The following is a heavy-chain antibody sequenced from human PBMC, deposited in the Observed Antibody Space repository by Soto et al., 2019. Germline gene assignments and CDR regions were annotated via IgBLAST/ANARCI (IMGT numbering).Heavy chain of an antibody. V-gene: IGHV3-30*18. CDR3: AKDVDYDSSGTFDY. CDR1: GFTFSSYG. CDR2: ISYDGSNK. Sequence: GGSLRLSCAASGFTFSSYGMHWVRQAPGKGLEWVAVISYDGSNKYYADSVKGRFTISRDNSKNTLYLQMNSLRAEDTAVYYCAKDVDYDSSGTFDYWGQGTLVTVS. D-gene: IGHD3-22*01. J-gene: IGHJ4*02.